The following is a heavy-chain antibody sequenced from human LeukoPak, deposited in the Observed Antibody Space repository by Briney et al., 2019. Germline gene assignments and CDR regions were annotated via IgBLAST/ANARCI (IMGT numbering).Heavy chain of an antibody. Sequence: ASVKVSCKASGYTFTSYGISWVRQAPGQGLEWMGWISAYNGNTNYAQKLQGRVTMTADTSTRTAYMELRSLRSDDTAVYYCARVVGYGPGSYYDYWGQGTLVTVSS. CDR2: ISAYNGNT. CDR1: GYTFTSYG. D-gene: IGHD3-10*01. V-gene: IGHV1-18*01. CDR3: ARVVGYGPGSYYDY. J-gene: IGHJ4*02.